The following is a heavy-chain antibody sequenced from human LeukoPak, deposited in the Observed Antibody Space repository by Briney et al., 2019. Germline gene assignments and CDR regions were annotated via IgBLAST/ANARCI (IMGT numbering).Heavy chain of an antibody. D-gene: IGHD3-22*01. Sequence: ASVRVSCKASGYTFTNFDINWVRQATGQGLEWMGWMNPNSGNTNYAQKFQGRVTMTTDTSTSTAYMELRSLRSDDTAVYYCARVGAQGIVVVYMSYFDYWGQGTLVTVSS. CDR3: ARVGAQGIVVVYMSYFDY. CDR1: GYTFTNFD. CDR2: MNPNSGNT. J-gene: IGHJ4*02. V-gene: IGHV1-8*01.